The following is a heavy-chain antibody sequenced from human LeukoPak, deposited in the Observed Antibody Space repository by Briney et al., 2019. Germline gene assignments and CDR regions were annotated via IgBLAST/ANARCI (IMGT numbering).Heavy chain of an antibody. CDR1: GFTFSSYA. J-gene: IGHJ4*02. D-gene: IGHD6-13*01. Sequence: GGSLRLSCAASGFTFSSYAMSWVRQAPGKGLEWVSTISGSGGSTDYADSVKGRFTISRDNSKNTLYLQMNSLRVEDTAVYYCAGPGYSSSWYEGYWGQGTPVTVSS. CDR2: ISGSGGST. CDR3: AGPGYSSSWYEGY. V-gene: IGHV3-23*01.